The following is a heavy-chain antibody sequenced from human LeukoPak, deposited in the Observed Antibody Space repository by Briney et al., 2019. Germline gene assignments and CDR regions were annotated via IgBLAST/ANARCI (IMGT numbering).Heavy chain of an antibody. J-gene: IGHJ5*02. V-gene: IGHV3-23*01. D-gene: IGHD4-11*01. CDR3: AKDRNAWPTGCPS. CDR2: MSSSGGTT. Sequence: QPGESLRLSCTASGFTFSTYTENWVRQAPGKGLEWVSAMSSSGGTTYYADSVKGRFTISRDNSKNTLYLRMNSLRAEDTAIYYCAKDRNAWPTGCPSWGQGTLVTVSA. CDR1: GFTFSTYT.